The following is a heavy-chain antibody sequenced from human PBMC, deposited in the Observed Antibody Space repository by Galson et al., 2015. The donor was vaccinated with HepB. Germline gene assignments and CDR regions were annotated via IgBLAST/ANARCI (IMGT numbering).Heavy chain of an antibody. CDR1: GFTFSSYE. Sequence: SLRLSCAASGFTFSSYEMNWVRQAPGKGLEWVSYISSSGSTIFYRDSVKGRFTISRDNAKNSLYLHMNSLGAEDTAVYYCARVGEIAVAGSFDYWGQGTLVTVSS. CDR2: ISSSGSTI. J-gene: IGHJ4*02. CDR3: ARVGEIAVAGSFDY. D-gene: IGHD6-19*01. V-gene: IGHV3-48*03.